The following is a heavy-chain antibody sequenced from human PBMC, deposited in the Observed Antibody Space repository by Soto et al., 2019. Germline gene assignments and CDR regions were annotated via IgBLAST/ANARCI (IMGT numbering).Heavy chain of an antibody. D-gene: IGHD2-15*01. Sequence: ASVKVSCKASVYTFTSYDINWVRQATGQGLEWMGWMNPNSGNTGYAQKFQGRVTMTRNTSISTAYMELSSLRSEDTAVYYCARXFYCSGGSCYSGIDYWGQGTLVTVSS. J-gene: IGHJ4*02. V-gene: IGHV1-8*01. CDR1: VYTFTSYD. CDR2: MNPNSGNT. CDR3: ARXFYCSGGSCYSGIDY.